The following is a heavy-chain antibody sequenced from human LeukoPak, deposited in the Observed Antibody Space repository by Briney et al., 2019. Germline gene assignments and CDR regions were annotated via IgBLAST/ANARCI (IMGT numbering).Heavy chain of an antibody. Sequence: SETLSLTCIVSGGSISSSSYYWGWIRQPPGKGLEWIGSIYYSGSTHYNLPPKRRATIAIDISKNQFSLKLSSVNAADTAVYYCATAVLYYGGWFDPWGQGTQVTVSS. J-gene: IGHJ5*02. V-gene: IGHV4-39*01. CDR2: IYYSGST. CDR1: GGSISSSSYY. D-gene: IGHD4-17*01. CDR3: ATAVLYYGGWFDP.